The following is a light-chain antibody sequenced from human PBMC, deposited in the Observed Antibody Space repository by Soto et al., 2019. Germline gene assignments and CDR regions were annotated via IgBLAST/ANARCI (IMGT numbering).Light chain of an antibody. CDR3: QQYGSSPPYT. Sequence: EIVLTQSPGTLSLSPGERATLSCRASQSVSSSYFAWYQQKPGQAPSLLIYGASSTATAITDRFSGSGSGTDFALTISRLEPEDFAAYYCQQYGSSPPYTFGQGTKLEIK. CDR2: GAS. V-gene: IGKV3-20*01. J-gene: IGKJ2*01. CDR1: QSVSSSY.